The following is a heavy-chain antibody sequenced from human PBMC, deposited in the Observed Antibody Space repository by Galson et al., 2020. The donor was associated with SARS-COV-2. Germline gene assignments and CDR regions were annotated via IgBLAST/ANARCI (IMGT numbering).Heavy chain of an antibody. CDR2: IYYSGST. J-gene: IGHJ2*01. D-gene: IGHD6-6*01. CDR3: ARDYGAARPGWWYFDL. Sequence: SETLSLTCTVSGGSISSGGYYWSWIRQHPGKGLEWIGYIYYSGSTYYNPSLKSRVTISVDTSKNQFSLKLSSVTAADTAVYYCARDYGAARPGWWYFDLWGRGTLVTVSS. V-gene: IGHV4-31*03. CDR1: GGSISSGGYY.